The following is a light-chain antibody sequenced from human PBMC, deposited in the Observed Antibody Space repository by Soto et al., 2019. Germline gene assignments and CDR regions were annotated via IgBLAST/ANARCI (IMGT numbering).Light chain of an antibody. CDR1: QDISNY. CDR2: DAS. Sequence: DIQMTQSPSSLSASVGDRVTITCQASQDISNYLNWYQQKPGKAPKLLIYDASNLETGVPSRFSGSGSGTDFTLTISSLQPEDFATYFCLSGHSRPFGGGTKVEIK. V-gene: IGKV1-33*01. CDR3: LSGHSRP. J-gene: IGKJ4*01.